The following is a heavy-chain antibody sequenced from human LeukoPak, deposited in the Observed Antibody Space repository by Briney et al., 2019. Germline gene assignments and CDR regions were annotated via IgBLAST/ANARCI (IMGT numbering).Heavy chain of an antibody. CDR3: ARGGVVPAATSLVNDY. CDR1: GYTFTGYY. V-gene: IGHV1-2*02. Sequence: GESLKISCKGSGYTFTGYYMHWVRQAPGQGLEWMGWINPNSGGTNYAQKFQGRVTMTRDTSISTAYMELSRLRSDDTAVYYCARGGVVPAATSLVNDYWGQGTLVTVSS. J-gene: IGHJ4*02. D-gene: IGHD2-2*01. CDR2: INPNSGGT.